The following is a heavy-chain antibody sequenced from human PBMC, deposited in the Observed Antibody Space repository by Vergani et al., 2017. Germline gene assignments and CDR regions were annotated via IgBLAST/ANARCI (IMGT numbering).Heavy chain of an antibody. CDR1: NGSISSGSYY. V-gene: IGHV4-61*02. J-gene: IGHJ5*01. CDR3: ARGVGTIYNWVDL. CDR2: SFSSGSS. Sequence: QVHLQESGPGLLKPSQTLSLSCSISNGSISSGSYYWTWLRQPAGKGLEWIGRSFSSGSSSYNPSLESRVSISVDTSKNHFSLKLSSVTAADTAVYFCARGVGTIYNWVDLWGQGILVTVSS. D-gene: IGHD2-21*02.